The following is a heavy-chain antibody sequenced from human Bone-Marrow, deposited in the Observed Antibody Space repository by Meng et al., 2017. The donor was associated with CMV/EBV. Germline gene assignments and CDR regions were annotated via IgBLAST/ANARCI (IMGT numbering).Heavy chain of an antibody. CDR1: GFTFSSYS. CDR3: ARDRYDFWSGYYRPYYYGMDV. CDR2: ISSSSSYI. Sequence: LSLTCAASGFTFSSYSMNWVRQAPGKGLEWVSSISSSSSYIYYADSVKGRFTISRDNAKNSLYLQMNSLRAEDTAVYYCARDRYDFWSGYYRPYYYGMDVWGQGTTVTVSS. J-gene: IGHJ6*02. V-gene: IGHV3-21*01. D-gene: IGHD3-3*01.